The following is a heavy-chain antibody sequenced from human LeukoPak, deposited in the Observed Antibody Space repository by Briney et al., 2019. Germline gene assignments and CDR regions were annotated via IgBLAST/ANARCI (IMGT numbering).Heavy chain of an antibody. CDR2: ISGSGGST. CDR3: AKVELLGTLTAFDY. CDR1: GFTFSSYA. D-gene: IGHD1-26*01. V-gene: IGHV3-23*01. J-gene: IGHJ4*02. Sequence: GGSLRLSCAASGFTFSSYAMGWVRQAPGKGLEWVSAISGSGGSTYYADSVKGRFTISRDNSKNTLYLQMNSLRAEDTAVYYCAKVELLGTLTAFDYWGQGTLVTVSS.